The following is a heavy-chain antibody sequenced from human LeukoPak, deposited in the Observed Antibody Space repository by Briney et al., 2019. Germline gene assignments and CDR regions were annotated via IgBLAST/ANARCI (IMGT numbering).Heavy chain of an antibody. V-gene: IGHV1-8*01. CDR3: ASVGTSTLYYFDY. CDR1: GYTFTSYD. Sequence: AASMKVSCKASGYTFTSYDINWVRQATGQGLEWMGWMNPNSGNTGYAQKFQGRVTMTRNTSISTAYMELSSLRSEDTAVYYCASVGTSTLYYFDYWGQGTLVTVSS. CDR2: MNPNSGNT. J-gene: IGHJ4*02.